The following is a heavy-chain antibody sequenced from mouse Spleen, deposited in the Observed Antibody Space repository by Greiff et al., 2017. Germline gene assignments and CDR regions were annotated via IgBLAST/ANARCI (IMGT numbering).Heavy chain of an antibody. V-gene: IGHV1-4*01. CDR3: ARIYYYGSSYS. J-gene: IGHJ2*01. CDR1: GYTFTSYT. Sequence: QVHVKQSGAELARPGASVKMSCKASGYTFTSYTMHWVKQRPGQGLEWIGYINPSSGYTKYNQKFKDKATLTADKSSSTAYMQLSSLTSEDSAVYYCARIYYYGSSYSWGQGTTLTVSS. CDR2: INPSSGYT. D-gene: IGHD1-1*01.